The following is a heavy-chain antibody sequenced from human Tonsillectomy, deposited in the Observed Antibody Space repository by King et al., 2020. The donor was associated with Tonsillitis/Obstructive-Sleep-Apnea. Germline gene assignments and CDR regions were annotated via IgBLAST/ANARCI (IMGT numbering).Heavy chain of an antibody. CDR1: GYFFTDYY. CDR2: INVNSGGT. D-gene: IGHD2-2*01. CDR3: ARVNAAVLPAALGWFDT. Sequence: QLVQSGAEVKKPGASVKVSCKASGYFFTDYYMHWVRQAPGQGLEWMGRINVNSGGTNYAQKFQGRVTMTSDTSISIGYMELSRLGSDDTAVYYCARVNAAVLPAALGWFDTWGQGTLVTVSS. V-gene: IGHV1-2*06. J-gene: IGHJ5*02.